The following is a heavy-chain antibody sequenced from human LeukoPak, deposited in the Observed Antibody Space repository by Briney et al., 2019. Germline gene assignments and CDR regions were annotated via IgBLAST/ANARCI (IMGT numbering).Heavy chain of an antibody. CDR1: GFTFSNFG. Sequence: GGSLRLSCAASGFTFSNFGMHWVRQAPGKGLEWVAFIRYDGSNKFYADAVKGRFTISRDNSKNTLYLQMNSLRAGDTAVYYCAKSGYNRFDYWGQGTLVTVSS. D-gene: IGHD5-24*01. CDR2: IRYDGSNK. J-gene: IGHJ4*02. V-gene: IGHV3-30*02. CDR3: AKSGYNRFDY.